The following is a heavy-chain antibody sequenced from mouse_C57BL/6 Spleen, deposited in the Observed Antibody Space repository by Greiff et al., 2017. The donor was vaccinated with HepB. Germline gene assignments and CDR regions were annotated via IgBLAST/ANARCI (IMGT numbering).Heavy chain of an antibody. D-gene: IGHD2-14*01. J-gene: IGHJ2*01. CDR3: ARGTPVGY. CDR2: IYPSDSET. CDR1: GYTFTSYW. Sequence: QVQLQQPGAELVRPGSSVKLSCKASGYTFTSYWMDWVKQRPGHGLEWIGNIYPSDSETHYNQKFKDKATLTVDKSSSTAYMQLSSLTSEDSAVYYCARGTPVGYWGQGTTLTVSS. V-gene: IGHV1-61*01.